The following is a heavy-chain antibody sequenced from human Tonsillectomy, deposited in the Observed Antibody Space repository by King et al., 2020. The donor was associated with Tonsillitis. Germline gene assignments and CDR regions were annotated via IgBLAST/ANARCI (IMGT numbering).Heavy chain of an antibody. CDR3: AGDEGVAALGF. J-gene: IGHJ4*02. V-gene: IGHV3-33*08. CDR2: MWDAGSNE. CDR1: GFTFSSYG. Sequence: QLVQSGGGVVQPGRSLRLSCAASGFTFSSYGMHWVRQAPGKGLEWVAVMWDAGSNEYYADSVKGRFTISRDNSKNTLYLQMDSLGAEDTAVYYCAGDEGVAALGFWGQGTLVTVSS. D-gene: IGHD6-13*01.